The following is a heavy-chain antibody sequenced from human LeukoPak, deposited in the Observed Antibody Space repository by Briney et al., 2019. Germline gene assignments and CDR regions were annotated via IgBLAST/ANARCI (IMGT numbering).Heavy chain of an antibody. Sequence: GGSLRLSCAASGFTFSSYSMNWVRQAPGKGLEWVSSISSSSSYIYYADSVRGRFTISRDNAKNSLYLQMNNLRPEDTAVYYCARDIFWSGYFSNLHFDYWGQGTLVTVSS. V-gene: IGHV3-21*06. CDR3: ARDIFWSGYFSNLHFDY. J-gene: IGHJ4*02. CDR1: GFTFSSYS. D-gene: IGHD3-3*01. CDR2: ISSSSSYI.